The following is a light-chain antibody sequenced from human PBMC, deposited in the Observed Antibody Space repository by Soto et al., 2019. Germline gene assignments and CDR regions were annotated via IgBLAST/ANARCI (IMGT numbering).Light chain of an antibody. CDR2: GAS. CDR3: QQYSHYPWT. V-gene: IGKV3-15*01. CDR1: QSVSSN. J-gene: IGKJ1*01. Sequence: EVVMKQSPATLSVNPGERATLSCRASQSVSSNLAWYQQKHGQAPRLLIYGASTRATGIPARFSGSGSGTEFTLTISSLQPDDFATYYCQQYSHYPWTFGQGTNVDIK.